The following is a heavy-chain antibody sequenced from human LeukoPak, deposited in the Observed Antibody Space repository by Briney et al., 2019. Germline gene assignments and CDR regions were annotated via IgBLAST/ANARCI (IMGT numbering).Heavy chain of an antibody. D-gene: IGHD3-16*01. CDR3: AKDRDSPRAGGSFDY. J-gene: IGHJ4*02. Sequence: GGSLRLSCAASGFTFSSYTMNWVRQPLGQGLEWVSTISDPHSGSETHYADSVKGRFTISRDNSKNTLYLQMNSLRAEDTAVYYCAKDRDSPRAGGSFDYWGQGTLVTVSS. CDR1: GFTFSSYT. V-gene: IGHV3-23*01. CDR2: ISDPHSGSET.